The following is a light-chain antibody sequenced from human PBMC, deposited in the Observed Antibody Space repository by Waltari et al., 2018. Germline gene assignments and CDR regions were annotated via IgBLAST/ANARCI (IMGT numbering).Light chain of an antibody. CDR1: SRDVGGYTY. CDR3: SSYTSSSTLV. CDR2: EVS. Sequence: QSALTQPASVSGSPGQSITISCTGTSRDVGGYTYVSWYQQHPGKAPKRMIYEVSNRPSGVSNRFSGSKSGNTASLTISGLQAEDEADYYCSSYTSSSTLVFGGGTKLTVL. V-gene: IGLV2-14*01. J-gene: IGLJ3*02.